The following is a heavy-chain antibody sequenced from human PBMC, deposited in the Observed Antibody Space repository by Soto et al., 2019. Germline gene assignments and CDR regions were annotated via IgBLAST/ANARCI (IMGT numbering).Heavy chain of an antibody. Sequence: EVQLVESGGGLVLPGGSLRLSCAASGFTFSRYWMHWVRQAPGKGLVWVSRISSYGSDTHYADSVKGRFTISRDNAKNTLYLQMNSQRADDTAVYYCARNYAYAEGYYWYGIDVWGQGTTVTVSS. V-gene: IGHV3-74*01. D-gene: IGHD3-16*01. CDR2: ISSYGSDT. CDR1: GFTFSRYW. CDR3: ARNYAYAEGYYWYGIDV. J-gene: IGHJ6*02.